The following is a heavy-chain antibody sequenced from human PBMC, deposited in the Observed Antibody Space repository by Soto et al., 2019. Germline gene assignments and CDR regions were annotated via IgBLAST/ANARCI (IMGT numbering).Heavy chain of an antibody. J-gene: IGHJ4*02. Sequence: QVPLQESGPRLVRPSGTLSLTCTVSSGSITSANWWSWVRQPPGRGLEWIGEIYHSGSTNYNLSLTSRVTLSVDKSKNQCSLRLSSVTAADTAMYYCARRGGGVVLAATTPFDYWGQGTLVTVSS. V-gene: IGHV4-4*02. CDR1: SGSITSANW. D-gene: IGHD2-15*01. CDR3: ARRGGGVVLAATTPFDY. CDR2: IYHSGST.